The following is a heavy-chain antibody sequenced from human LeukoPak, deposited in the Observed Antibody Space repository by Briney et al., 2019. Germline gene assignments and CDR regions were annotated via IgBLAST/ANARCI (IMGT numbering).Heavy chain of an antibody. V-gene: IGHV1-2*02. Sequence: ASVKVSCKASGYTFTGYYMHRVRQAPGQGLEWMGWINPNSGGTNYAQKFQGRVTMTRDTSISTAYMELSRLRSDDTAVYYCARGSGSYSAAVDYWGQGTLVTVSS. CDR2: INPNSGGT. J-gene: IGHJ4*02. CDR3: ARGSGSYSAAVDY. D-gene: IGHD1-26*01. CDR1: GYTFTGYY.